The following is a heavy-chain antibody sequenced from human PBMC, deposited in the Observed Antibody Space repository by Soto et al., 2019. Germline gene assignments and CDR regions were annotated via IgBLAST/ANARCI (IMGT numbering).Heavy chain of an antibody. CDR3: ARSVVMVVVAPVSVLDY. D-gene: IGHD2-15*01. CDR2: LNPQSGGT. V-gene: IGHV1-2*02. Sequence: ASVKVSCKTSGYTFTGNYIHWVRQAPGQGLEWMGWLNPQSGGTNYAQKFQGRVTMTRDTSISTAYMELTRLTSEDTAVYFCARSVVMVVVAPVSVLDYWAQGTLVT. CDR1: GYTFTGNY. J-gene: IGHJ4*02.